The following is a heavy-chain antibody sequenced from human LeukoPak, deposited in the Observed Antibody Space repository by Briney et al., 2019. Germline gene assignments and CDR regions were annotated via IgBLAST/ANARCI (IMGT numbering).Heavy chain of an antibody. CDR2: IYYSGST. D-gene: IGHD6-19*01. CDR1: GGSISSGGYY. CDR3: ARAGGSGWYNAFDI. V-gene: IGHV4-31*03. Sequence: TLSLTCTVSGGSISSGGYYWSWIRQHPGKGLEWIGYIYYSGSTYYNPSLKSRVTISVDTSKNQFSLKLSSVTAADTAVYYCARAGGSGWYNAFDIWGQGTMVTVSS. J-gene: IGHJ3*02.